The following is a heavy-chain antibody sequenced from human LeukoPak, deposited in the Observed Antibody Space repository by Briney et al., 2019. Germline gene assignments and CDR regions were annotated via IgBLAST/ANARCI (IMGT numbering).Heavy chain of an antibody. D-gene: IGHD6-19*01. J-gene: IGHJ3*01. CDR1: SGSISPNY. Sequence: SETLSLSCSVFSGSISPNYWTWVRQSPGKGLEWVGYVHYTGRTIYNPSLQSRLTLSLDTSNTHFSLQLSSMTTADTAVYYCARLVDPDNSVAPDTFDVWGQGTVVTVSS. V-gene: IGHV4-59*01. CDR3: ARLVDPDNSVAPDTFDV. CDR2: VHYTGRT.